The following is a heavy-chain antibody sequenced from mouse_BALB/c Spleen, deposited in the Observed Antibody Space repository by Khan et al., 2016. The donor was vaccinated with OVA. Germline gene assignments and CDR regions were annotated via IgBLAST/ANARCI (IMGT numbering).Heavy chain of an antibody. V-gene: IGHV1-7*01. Sequence: VQLQESGAELAKPGASVKMSCKASGYTFTTYWMHWIKQRPGQGLEWIGYINPTSGYTDYNEKFKDRATLSADKSSSTAYMQLTSLTSEDSAVYYCTRDRIDDWGQGTTLTVSS. CDR1: GYTFTTYW. CDR2: INPTSGYT. CDR3: TRDRIDD. J-gene: IGHJ2*01.